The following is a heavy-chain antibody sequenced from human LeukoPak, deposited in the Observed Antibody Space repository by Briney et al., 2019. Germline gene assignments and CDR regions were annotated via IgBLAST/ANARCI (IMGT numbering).Heavy chain of an antibody. V-gene: IGHV3-23*01. J-gene: IGHJ4*02. D-gene: IGHD3-3*01. CDR3: AKANSITIFGVISPVDY. CDR2: ISDSGDNT. CDR1: GFTFSSYA. Sequence: GGSLRLSCVASGFTFSSYAMSWVRHAPGKGLEWVSTISDSGDNTYYADSVKGRFTISRDNSKNTLYLQMNSLRAEDTAVYYCAKANSITIFGVISPVDYWGQGTLVTVSS.